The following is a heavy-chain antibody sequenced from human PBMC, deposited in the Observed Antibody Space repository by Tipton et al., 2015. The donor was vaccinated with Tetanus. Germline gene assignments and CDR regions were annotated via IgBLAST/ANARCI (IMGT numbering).Heavy chain of an antibody. CDR1: GFTFSSYA. V-gene: IGHV3-23*01. D-gene: IGHD2-15*01. CDR2: ISGSGGST. Sequence: SLRLSCAASGFTFSSYAMSWVRQAPGKGLEWVSAISGSGGSTYYADSVKGRFTISRGNSKNTLYLQMNSLRAEDTAVYYCAKPPENIYCSGGSCYSGDYWGQGTLVTVSS. J-gene: IGHJ4*02. CDR3: AKPPENIYCSGGSCYSGDY.